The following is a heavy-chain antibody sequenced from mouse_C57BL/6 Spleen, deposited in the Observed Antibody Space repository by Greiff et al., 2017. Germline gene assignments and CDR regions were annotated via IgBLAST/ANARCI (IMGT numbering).Heavy chain of an antibody. V-gene: IGHV5-6*01. CDR1: GFTFSSYG. J-gene: IGHJ4*01. CDR2: ISSGGSYT. D-gene: IGHD2-12*01. Sequence: DVQLVESGGDLVKPGGSLKLSCAASGFTFSSYGMSWVRQTPDKRLEWVATISSGGSYTYYPDSVKGRFTISRDNAKNTLYLQMSSLKSEDTAMYYCARHSTTEAMDYGGQGPSVTVSS. CDR3: ARHSTTEAMDY.